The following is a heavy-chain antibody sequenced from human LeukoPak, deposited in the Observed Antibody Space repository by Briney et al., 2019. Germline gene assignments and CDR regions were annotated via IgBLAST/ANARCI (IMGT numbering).Heavy chain of an antibody. V-gene: IGHV6-1*01. CDR3: ARTTYGHYVGGWFDP. CDR2: TYYRSKWYT. J-gene: IGHJ5*02. Sequence: SQTLSLTCAISGDSVSSNSAAWNWIRQSPSSGLEWLGRTYYRSKWYTDYAVSVKSRLTINPDTSKNLFSLQLNSVTPEDTAVYYCARTTYGHYVGGWFDPWGQGTLVTASS. CDR1: GDSVSSNSAA. D-gene: IGHD4-17*01.